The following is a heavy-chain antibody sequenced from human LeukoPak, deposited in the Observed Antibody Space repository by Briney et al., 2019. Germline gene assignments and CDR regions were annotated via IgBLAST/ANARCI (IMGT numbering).Heavy chain of an antibody. V-gene: IGHV3-21*01. D-gene: IGHD1-7*01. Sequence: KTGGSLRLSCAASGFTFSSYNMNWVRQAPGKGLEWVSSISSSSSYIYYADSVKGRFTISRDNAKNSLYLQMNSLRAEDTAVYYCARDPRSHIETTSDYWGQGTLVTVSS. CDR1: GFTFSSYN. J-gene: IGHJ4*02. CDR3: ARDPRSHIETTSDY. CDR2: ISSSSSYI.